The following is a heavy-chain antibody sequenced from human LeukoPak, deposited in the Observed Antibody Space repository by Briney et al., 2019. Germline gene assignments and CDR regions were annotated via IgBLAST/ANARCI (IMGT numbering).Heavy chain of an antibody. D-gene: IGHD2-15*01. V-gene: IGHV5-10-1*01. CDR1: GYSFTSQW. Sequence: GESLKISCKGSGYSFTSQWIGWVRQMPGKGLEWMGRIDPSDSYTNYSPSFQGHVTISADKFISTAYLQWSSLKASDTAMYYCARDNNWFDPWGQGTLVTVSS. J-gene: IGHJ5*02. CDR2: IDPSDSYT. CDR3: ARDNNWFDP.